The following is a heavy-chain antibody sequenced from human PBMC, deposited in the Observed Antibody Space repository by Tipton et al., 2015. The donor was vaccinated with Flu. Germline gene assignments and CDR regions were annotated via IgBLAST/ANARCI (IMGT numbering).Heavy chain of an antibody. V-gene: IGHV4-39*07. D-gene: IGHD5-12*01. CDR1: GDSIRSSNYY. CDR2: SFHSGNT. J-gene: IGHJ4*02. Sequence: GLVKPSETLSLTCGVSGDSIRSSNYYWGWIRQPPGKGLEWIGNSFHSGNTYLNPSLKSRVTISVDTSKNQFSLKLSSVTAADTAVYYCARGSGYANTYFDYWGRGTLVTVSS. CDR3: ARGSGYANTYFDY.